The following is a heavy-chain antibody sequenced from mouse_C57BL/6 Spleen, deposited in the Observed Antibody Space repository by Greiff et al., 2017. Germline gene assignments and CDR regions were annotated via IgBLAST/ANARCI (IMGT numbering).Heavy chain of an antibody. J-gene: IGHJ4*01. D-gene: IGHD1-1*01. Sequence: VQLQQSGAELVKPGASVKLSCTASGFNIKDYYMHWVKQRTEQGLEWIGRIDPEDGETKYAPKFQGKATITADTSSNTAYLQLSSLTSEDTAVYYCACLITTVVATGAMDYWGQGTSVTVSS. V-gene: IGHV14-2*01. CDR2: IDPEDGET. CDR3: ACLITTVVATGAMDY. CDR1: GFNIKDYY.